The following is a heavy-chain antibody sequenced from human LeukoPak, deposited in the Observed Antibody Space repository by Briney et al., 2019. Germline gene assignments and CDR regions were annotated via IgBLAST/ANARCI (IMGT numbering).Heavy chain of an antibody. CDR2: ISGSGGST. J-gene: IGHJ4*02. V-gene: IGHV3-23*01. CDR1: GFTFSSYG. Sequence: GGSLRLSCAASGFTFSSYGMSWVRQAPGKGLEWVSAISGSGGSTYYADSVKGRFTISRDNSKNTLYLQMNSLRAEDTAVYYCAKDSRRGYYYDSSRPYYFDYWGQGTLVTVSS. D-gene: IGHD3-22*01. CDR3: AKDSRRGYYYDSSRPYYFDY.